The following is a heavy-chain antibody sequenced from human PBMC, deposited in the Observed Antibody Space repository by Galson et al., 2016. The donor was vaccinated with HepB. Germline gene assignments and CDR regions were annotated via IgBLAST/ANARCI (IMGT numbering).Heavy chain of an antibody. J-gene: IGHJ1*01. Sequence: SLRLSCAVSGFTFNTYGMHWVRQAPGKGLDWVAVISNDGNNKYYADSVKGRFTISRDNSKNTLYLQMNSLKTEDTAMYYCTTVVSSPPRIDLWGQGTLVTVSS. CDR1: GFTFNTYG. D-gene: IGHD1-14*01. CDR2: ISNDGNNK. CDR3: TTVVSSPPRIDL. V-gene: IGHV3-30*03.